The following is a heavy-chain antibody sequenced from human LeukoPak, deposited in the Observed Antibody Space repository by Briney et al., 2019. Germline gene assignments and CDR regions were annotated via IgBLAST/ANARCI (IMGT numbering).Heavy chain of an antibody. J-gene: IGHJ5*02. Sequence: SETLSLTCTVSGGSISIYYWSWIRQPPGKGLEWIGYIYYSGSTNYNPSLKSRVTISVDTSKNQFSLKLSSVTAADTAVYYCARDSIPSQGYSSSWYSAYNWFDPWGQGTLVTVSS. CDR1: GGSISIYY. CDR2: IYYSGST. D-gene: IGHD6-13*01. CDR3: ARDSIPSQGYSSSWYSAYNWFDP. V-gene: IGHV4-59*01.